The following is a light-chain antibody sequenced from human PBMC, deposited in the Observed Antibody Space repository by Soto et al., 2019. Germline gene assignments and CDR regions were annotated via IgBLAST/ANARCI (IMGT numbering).Light chain of an antibody. Sequence: DIQMTQSPSSLSASVGDRVTITCQASQDITNYLNWYQQKPGKAPKLLIYDASNLETGVPSRFSGSGSGTDFTFTISSLQPEDFATYYCQQYNNLPFTFGPGTKVEIK. CDR3: QQYNNLPFT. CDR1: QDITNY. V-gene: IGKV1-33*01. J-gene: IGKJ3*01. CDR2: DAS.